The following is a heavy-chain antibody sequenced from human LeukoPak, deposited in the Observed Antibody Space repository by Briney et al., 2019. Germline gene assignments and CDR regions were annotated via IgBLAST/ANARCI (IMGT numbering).Heavy chain of an antibody. CDR2: IYHSGST. J-gene: IGHJ4*02. CDR1: GYSISSGYY. Sequence: PSETLSLTCAVSGYSISSGYYWGWIRQPPGKGLEWIGSIYHSGSTNYNPSLKSRVTISVDTSKNQFSLKLSSVTAADTAVYYCARLADYYDILTGYYTQYYFDYWGQGTLVTVSS. V-gene: IGHV4-38-2*01. D-gene: IGHD3-9*01. CDR3: ARLADYYDILTGYYTQYYFDY.